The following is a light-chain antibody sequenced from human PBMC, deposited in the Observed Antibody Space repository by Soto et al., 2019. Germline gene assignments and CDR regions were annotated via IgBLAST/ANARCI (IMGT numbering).Light chain of an antibody. CDR2: YNN. Sequence: QSVLTQPPSASGTPGQRVTISCSGSSSNIGSNTVNWYQQLPGTAPTLLIYYNNQRPSGVPDRFSGSKSGTSASLAISGLQSEDEAHYYCAAWNDSLYGWVFGGGTKVTVL. CDR1: SSNIGSNT. J-gene: IGLJ3*02. V-gene: IGLV1-44*01. CDR3: AAWNDSLYGWV.